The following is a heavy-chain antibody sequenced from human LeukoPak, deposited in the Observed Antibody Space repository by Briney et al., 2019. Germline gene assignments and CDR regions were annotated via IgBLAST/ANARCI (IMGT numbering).Heavy chain of an antibody. CDR2: ISSSSSTI. D-gene: IGHD6-19*01. J-gene: IGHJ6*02. CDR3: ARSQWLAGMDV. V-gene: IGHV3-48*01. Sequence: GGSLRLSCAASGFTFSSYSMNWVRQAPGKGLEWVSYISSSSSTIYYADSVKGRFTISRDNAKNSLYLQMNSLRAEDTAVYYCARSQWLAGMDVWGQGTTVTVSS. CDR1: GFTFSSYS.